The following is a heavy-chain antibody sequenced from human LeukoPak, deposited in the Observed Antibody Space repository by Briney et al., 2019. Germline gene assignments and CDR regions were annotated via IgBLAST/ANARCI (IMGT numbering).Heavy chain of an antibody. CDR3: ARAGIGRARGPVKSRITVNDPIDY. D-gene: IGHD6-19*01. J-gene: IGHJ4*02. Sequence: PGGSLRLSCPPSGFTFSSYAIHWVRQAPGRGREGVAVISYDGSNKYYADSVKGRFTISRDYSKNTLYLQMNSLRPEDTAIYYCARAGIGRARGPVKSRITVNDPIDYWGQGTLVTVSS. CDR2: ISYDGSNK. V-gene: IGHV3-30*04. CDR1: GFTFSSYA.